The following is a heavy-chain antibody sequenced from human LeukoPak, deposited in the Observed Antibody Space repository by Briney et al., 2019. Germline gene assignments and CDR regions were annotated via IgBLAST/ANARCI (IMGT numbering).Heavy chain of an antibody. D-gene: IGHD3-22*01. Sequence: SQTLSLTCTVSGDSISSGNYYWSWIRQPAGKGLEWIGRIWADGAPTYRPSLKSRVTISVDTSKNQFSLRLSSVTAADTAVYYCARGRDSRGYQFMGFDSWGQGNLVTVSS. V-gene: IGHV4-61*02. CDR1: GDSISSGNYY. J-gene: IGHJ4*02. CDR2: IWADGAP. CDR3: ARGRDSRGYQFMGFDS.